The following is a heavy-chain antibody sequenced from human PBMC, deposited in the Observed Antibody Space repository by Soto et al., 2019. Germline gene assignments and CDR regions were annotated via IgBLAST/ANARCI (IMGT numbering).Heavy chain of an antibody. CDR1: GGTFSSYA. D-gene: IGHD3-10*01. Sequence: SSVKVASKASGGTFSSYAISWVRQAPGQGLEWMGGIIPIFGTANYAQKFQGRVTITADESTSTAYMELSSLRSEDTAVYYCAKSLVHNWFDPWGQGTLVTVSS. V-gene: IGHV1-69*13. J-gene: IGHJ5*02. CDR2: IIPIFGTA. CDR3: AKSLVHNWFDP.